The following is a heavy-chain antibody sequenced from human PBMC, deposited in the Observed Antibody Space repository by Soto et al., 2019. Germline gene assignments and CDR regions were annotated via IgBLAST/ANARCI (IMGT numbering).Heavy chain of an antibody. CDR3: AGRNPYYDSRGYLDY. J-gene: IGHJ4*02. CDR2: ISSNGGST. V-gene: IGHV3-64*01. D-gene: IGHD3-22*01. CDR1: GFTFSSYA. Sequence: EVQLVESGGGLVQPGGSLRLSCAASGFTFSSYAMHWVRQAPGKGLEYLSAISSNGGSTYYANSVKGRFTISRDNSKNTLYLQMGSLRAEDMAVYYCAGRNPYYDSRGYLDYWGQGTLVTVSS.